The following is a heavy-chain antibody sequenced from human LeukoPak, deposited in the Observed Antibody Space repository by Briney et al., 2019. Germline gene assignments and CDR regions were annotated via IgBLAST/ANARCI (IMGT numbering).Heavy chain of an antibody. V-gene: IGHV1-69*13. CDR1: GGTFSSYA. CDR3: ARDRYDSSGYYVDY. J-gene: IGHJ4*02. Sequence: GASVKVSCKASGGTFSSYAISWVRQAPGQGLEWMGGTIPIFGTANYAQKFQGRVTITADESTSTAYMELSSLRFEDTAVYYCARDRYDSSGYYVDYWGQGTLVTVSS. CDR2: TIPIFGTA. D-gene: IGHD3-22*01.